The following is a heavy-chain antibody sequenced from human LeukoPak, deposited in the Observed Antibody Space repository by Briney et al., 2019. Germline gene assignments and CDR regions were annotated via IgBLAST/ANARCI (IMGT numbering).Heavy chain of an antibody. CDR1: GDSIYSSY. CDR2: VYTSENT. D-gene: IGHD2-15*01. V-gene: IGHV4-4*07. Sequence: SETLSLTCTVSGDSIYSSYWTWIRQPAGKGLEWIGRVYTSENTKYNPSLKSRVTISVDKSKNQFSLKVNPVTAADTAVYYCARDQAATGYFDYWGQGALVTVSS. J-gene: IGHJ4*02. CDR3: ARDQAATGYFDY.